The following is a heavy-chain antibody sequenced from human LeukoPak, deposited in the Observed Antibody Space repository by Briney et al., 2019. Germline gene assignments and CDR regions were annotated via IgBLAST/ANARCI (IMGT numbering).Heavy chain of an antibody. Sequence: GGSLRLSCAVSGFTVSSNYMNWVRQAPGKGPEWVSHISSSSSTIYYADSVKGRFTISRDNGKNSLYLQMNSLRDEDTAVYYCVRGDGWFGELLNFDNWGQGTLVTVSS. D-gene: IGHD3-10*01. CDR2: ISSSSSTI. J-gene: IGHJ4*02. V-gene: IGHV3-48*02. CDR3: VRGDGWFGELLNFDN. CDR1: GFTVSSNY.